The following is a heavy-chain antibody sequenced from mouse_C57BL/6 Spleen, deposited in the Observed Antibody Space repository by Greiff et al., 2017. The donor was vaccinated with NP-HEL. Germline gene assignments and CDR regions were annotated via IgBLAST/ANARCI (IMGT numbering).Heavy chain of an antibody. Sequence: EVQRVESGGGLVKPGGSLKLSCAASGFTFSSYAMSWVRQTPEKRLEWVATISDGGSYTYYPDNVKGRFTISRDNAKNNLYLQMSHLKSEDTAMDYCARDLNYGSSLGFDVWGTGTTVTVSS. D-gene: IGHD1-1*01. CDR1: GFTFSSYA. V-gene: IGHV5-4*01. J-gene: IGHJ1*03. CDR3: ARDLNYGSSLGFDV. CDR2: ISDGGSYT.